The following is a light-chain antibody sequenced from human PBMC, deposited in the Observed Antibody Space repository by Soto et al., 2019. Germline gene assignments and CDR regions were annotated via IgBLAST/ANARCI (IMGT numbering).Light chain of an antibody. CDR3: QQYSNWPHT. CDR2: GAF. J-gene: IGKJ2*01. Sequence: EIVMTQSPVTLSVSPGERATLSCRASQSVRSNLAWYQQKPGQAPSLLIYGAFTRATGIPTRFSGSGSGTEFTLTISSLQSEDFAVYYCQQYSNWPHTFGQGTKVDIK. V-gene: IGKV3-15*01. CDR1: QSVRSN.